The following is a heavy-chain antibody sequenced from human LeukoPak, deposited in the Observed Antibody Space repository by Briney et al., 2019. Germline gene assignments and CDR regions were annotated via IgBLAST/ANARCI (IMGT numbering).Heavy chain of an antibody. CDR3: ARGITMVRGGDYGMDV. D-gene: IGHD3-10*01. Sequence: GRSLRLSCAASGFTFDDYAMHWVRQAPGKGLEWDSGISWNSGSIGYADSVKGRFTISRDNAKNSLYLQMNSLRAEDTALYYCARGITMVRGGDYGMDVWGQGTTVTVSS. CDR2: ISWNSGSI. CDR1: GFTFDDYA. J-gene: IGHJ6*02. V-gene: IGHV3-9*01.